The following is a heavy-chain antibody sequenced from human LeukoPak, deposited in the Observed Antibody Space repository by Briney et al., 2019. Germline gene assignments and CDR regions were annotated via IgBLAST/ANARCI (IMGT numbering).Heavy chain of an antibody. D-gene: IGHD1-26*01. CDR3: AKEVEPRDN. CDR2: ISGHGGST. V-gene: IGHV3-23*01. CDR1: GFTFSAYA. Sequence: PGGSLRLSCKASGFTFSAYAMTWVRQAPGKGLEWVSGISGHGGSTFYANSVKGRFTISRDNSKNTLYLQMNSLRAADTAVYYCAKEVEPRDNWGQGTLVTVSS. J-gene: IGHJ4*02.